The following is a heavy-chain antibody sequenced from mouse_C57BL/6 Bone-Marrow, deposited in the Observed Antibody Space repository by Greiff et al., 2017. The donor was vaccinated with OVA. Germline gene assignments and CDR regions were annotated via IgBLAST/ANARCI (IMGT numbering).Heavy chain of an antibody. Sequence: EVKLVESGGGLVKPGGSLKLSCAASGFTFSSYAMSWVRQTPEKRLEWVATISDGGSYTYYPDNVKGRFTISRDNAKNNLYLQMSHLKSEDTAMYYCAREVLSYFDYWGQGTTLTVSS. CDR1: GFTFSSYA. CDR3: AREVLSYFDY. J-gene: IGHJ2*01. CDR2: ISDGGSYT. V-gene: IGHV5-4*01.